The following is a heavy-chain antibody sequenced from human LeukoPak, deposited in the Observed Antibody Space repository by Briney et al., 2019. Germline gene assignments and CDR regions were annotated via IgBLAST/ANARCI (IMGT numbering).Heavy chain of an antibody. D-gene: IGHD5-12*01. V-gene: IGHV3-21*01. CDR2: ISSSSSYI. Sequence: GGPLRLSCAASGFTFSSYSMNWVRQAPGKGLEWVSSISSSSSYIYYADSVKGRFTISRDNAKNSLYLQMNSLRAEDTAVYYCARDLSGYDLLGYWGQGTLVTVSS. J-gene: IGHJ4*02. CDR3: ARDLSGYDLLGY. CDR1: GFTFSSYS.